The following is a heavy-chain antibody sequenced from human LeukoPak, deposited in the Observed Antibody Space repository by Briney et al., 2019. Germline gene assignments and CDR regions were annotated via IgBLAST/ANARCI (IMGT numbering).Heavy chain of an antibody. CDR2: XXXXSLXX. V-gene: IGHV3-48*04. J-gene: IGHJ6*03. Sequence: GGSLRLSCAASGFTFRSYSMXXXRQAPGKGLEXXXXXXXXSLXXSXPESVRGRXXXXXDNAKNSLFLQMTNLGPEDTALFYCARGTTGHQSYYYYYMDVWGKGTPVIVSS. D-gene: IGHD3-10*01. CDR1: GFTFRSYS. CDR3: ARGTTGHQSYYYYYMDV.